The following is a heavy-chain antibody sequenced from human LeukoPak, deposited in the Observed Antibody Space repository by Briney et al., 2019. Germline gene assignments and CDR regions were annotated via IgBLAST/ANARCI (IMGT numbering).Heavy chain of an antibody. D-gene: IGHD3-10*01. V-gene: IGHV4-4*07. CDR3: ARETYYYGSGSSEFDY. J-gene: IGHJ4*02. CDR2: IYTSGST. Sequence: SETLSLTCTVSGGSISSYYWSWIRQPAGKGLEWIGRIYTSGSTNYNPSLESRVTMSVDTSKNQFSLKLSSVTAADTAVYYCARETYYYGSGSSEFDYWGQGTLVTVSS. CDR1: GGSISSYY.